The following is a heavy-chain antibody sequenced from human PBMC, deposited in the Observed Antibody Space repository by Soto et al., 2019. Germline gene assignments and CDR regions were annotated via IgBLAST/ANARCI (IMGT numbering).Heavy chain of an antibody. V-gene: IGHV1-2*02. J-gene: IGHJ4*02. CDR1: GYTFTGYY. CDR3: ARGLLLRGELDGYNCDY. D-gene: IGHD5-12*01. Sequence: GASVKVSCKASGYTFTGYYMHWVRQAPGQGLEWMGWINPNSGGTNYAQKFQGRVTMTRDTSISTAYMELRRLRSDDTAVYYCARGLLLRGELDGYNCDYWGQGTLVTVSS. CDR2: INPNSGGT.